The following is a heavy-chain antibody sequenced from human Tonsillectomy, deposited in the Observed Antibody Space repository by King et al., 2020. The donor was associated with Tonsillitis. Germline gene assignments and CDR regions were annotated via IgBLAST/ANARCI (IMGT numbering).Heavy chain of an antibody. V-gene: IGHV3-30-3*01. CDR1: GFTFSSYA. D-gene: IGHD6-13*01. Sequence: VQLVESGGGVVKPGRSLRLSCAASGFTFSSYAMNWVRQAPGKGLEWVAVISYDGSNKYYADSVKGRFTISRDNSKNTLYLQMNSLRAEDTAVYYCAQPLIAAAGRDYWGQGTLVTVSS. J-gene: IGHJ4*02. CDR2: ISYDGSNK. CDR3: AQPLIAAAGRDY.